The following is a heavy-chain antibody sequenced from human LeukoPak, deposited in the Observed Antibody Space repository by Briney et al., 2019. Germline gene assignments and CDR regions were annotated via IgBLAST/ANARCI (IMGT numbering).Heavy chain of an antibody. CDR1: GFTFSSYA. CDR2: IPCDGSNK. D-gene: IGHD1-26*01. V-gene: IGHV3-30-3*01. J-gene: IGHJ4*02. CDR3: ARDGGSYDY. Sequence: GRSLRLSCAASGFTFSSYAMHWVRQAPGKGLEWVAVIPCDGSNKYYADSVKGRFTISRDNSKNTLYLQMNSLRAEDTAVYYCARDGGSYDYWGQGTLVTVSS.